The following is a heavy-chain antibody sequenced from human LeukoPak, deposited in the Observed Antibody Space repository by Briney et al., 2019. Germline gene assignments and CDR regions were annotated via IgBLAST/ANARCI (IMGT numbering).Heavy chain of an antibody. V-gene: IGHV3-23*01. CDR3: AKDVSEWVDWFDP. D-gene: IGHD3-3*01. CDR1: GFTFSSYA. Sequence: GSLRLSCAASGFTFSSYAMSWVRQAPGKGLEWVSAISGSGGSTYYADSVKGRFTISRDNSKNTLYLQMNRLRAEDKAVYYCAKDVSEWVDWFDPWGQGTLVTVSS. J-gene: IGHJ5*02. CDR2: ISGSGGST.